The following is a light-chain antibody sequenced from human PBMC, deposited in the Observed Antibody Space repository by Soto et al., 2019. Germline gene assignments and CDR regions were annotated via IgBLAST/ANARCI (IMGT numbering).Light chain of an antibody. CDR1: QGISSY. J-gene: IGKJ1*01. Sequence: AIQLTQSPSSLSASVGDRVTITCRASQGISSYLAWYQQKPGKAPKLLIYAASSLESGVPSRFSGSGSGTEFTLTISSLRSEDFAVYYCQQYNHWPPTFGHGTKVDIK. CDR3: QQYNHWPPT. CDR2: AAS. V-gene: IGKV1D-13*01.